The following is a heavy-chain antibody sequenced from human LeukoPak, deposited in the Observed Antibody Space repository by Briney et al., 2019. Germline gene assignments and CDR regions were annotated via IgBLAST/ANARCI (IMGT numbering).Heavy chain of an antibody. CDR3: TRKSTVTFGGVIVDY. Sequence: GGSLRLSCAASGFTFSSYWMTWVRQAPGKGLEWVGRIKSKTDGGTTDYAAPVKGRFTISRDDSKSIAYLQMNSLKTEDTAVYYCTRKSTVTFGGVIVDYWGQGTLVTVSS. CDR1: GFTFSSYW. V-gene: IGHV3-15*01. J-gene: IGHJ4*02. D-gene: IGHD3-16*02. CDR2: IKSKTDGGTT.